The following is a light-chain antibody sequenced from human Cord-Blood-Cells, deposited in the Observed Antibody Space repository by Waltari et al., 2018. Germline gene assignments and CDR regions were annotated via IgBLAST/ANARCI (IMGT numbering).Light chain of an antibody. Sequence: QSALTQPASVSGSPGQSITISCTGTSSHVGGYNYVSWYQQHPGKAPNLMIYDVSKRPSGVSNRFSGSKSGNTASLTISGLQAEDEADYYCSSYTSSSTLVFGGGTKLTVL. J-gene: IGLJ2*01. V-gene: IGLV2-14*01. CDR2: DVS. CDR1: SSHVGGYNY. CDR3: SSYTSSSTLV.